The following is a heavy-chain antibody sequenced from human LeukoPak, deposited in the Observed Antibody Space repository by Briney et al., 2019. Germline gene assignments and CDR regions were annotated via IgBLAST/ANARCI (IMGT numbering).Heavy chain of an antibody. Sequence: SETLSLTCTVSGGSISSSSYYWGRIRQPPGKGLEWIGSIYYSGNTYYNPSLKSRVTISVDTSKNQFSLKLSSVTAADTSVYYCARSGRDLAAWGRYWYFDLWGRGTLVTVSS. CDR3: ARSGRDLAAWGRYWYFDL. V-gene: IGHV4-39*01. CDR1: GGSISSSSYY. J-gene: IGHJ2*01. CDR2: IYYSGNT. D-gene: IGHD6-6*01.